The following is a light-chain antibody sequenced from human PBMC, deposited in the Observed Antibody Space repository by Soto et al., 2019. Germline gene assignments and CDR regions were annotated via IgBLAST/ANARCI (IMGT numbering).Light chain of an antibody. J-gene: IGKJ5*01. V-gene: IGKV1-39*01. Sequence: DIQMTQSPSSLSASVGDRVTITCRTSQSISNTLNWYQQKPGKAPKLLIYAASSLESGVPSRFSGSGSGTDFTLTISSLQPDDFAIYYCQQSYSSPITFGQGTRLEIK. CDR1: QSISNT. CDR2: AAS. CDR3: QQSYSSPIT.